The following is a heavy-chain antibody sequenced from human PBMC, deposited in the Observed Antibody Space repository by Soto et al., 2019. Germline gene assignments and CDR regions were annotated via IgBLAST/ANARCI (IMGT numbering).Heavy chain of an antibody. V-gene: IGHV4-34*01. CDR1: GGSFREYY. D-gene: IGHD3-10*01. CDR2: INQSGTT. CDR3: ARDIITVIGGQIYYYFGMDV. Sequence: PSETLSLTXAVNGGSFREYYWSWLRQPPGKGLEWIGEINQSGTTHYNPSLKRRINISIDTSKNQFSLNLTSVTAADTATYYCARDIITVIGGQIYYYFGMDVWGQGTTVTVSS. J-gene: IGHJ6*02.